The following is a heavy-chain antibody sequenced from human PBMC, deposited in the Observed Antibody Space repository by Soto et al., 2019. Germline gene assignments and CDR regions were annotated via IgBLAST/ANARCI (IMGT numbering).Heavy chain of an antibody. V-gene: IGHV1-69*06. Sequence: QVQLVQSGAEVKTPGSSVKVSCKASGGTFSNYAISWVRQAPGHGLEWMGVIFPMFGTTTYAKKFQGRVTVLAETSTTTAYMVVSSMRFEDTAVYFCARHRGSSFDESGRQYEFYNYHGMDAWGQGTEVTVSS. J-gene: IGHJ6*02. CDR2: IFPMFGTT. D-gene: IGHD3-10*01. CDR1: GGTFSNYA. CDR3: ARHRGSSFDESGRQYEFYNYHGMDA.